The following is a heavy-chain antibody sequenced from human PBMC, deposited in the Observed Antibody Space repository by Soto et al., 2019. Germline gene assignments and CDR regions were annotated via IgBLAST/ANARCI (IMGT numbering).Heavy chain of an antibody. CDR1: GFTFSSYW. CDR3: ARDEARPLGY. V-gene: IGHV3-7*01. D-gene: IGHD6-6*01. Sequence: GGSLRLSCAASGFTFSSYWMSWVRRAPGKGLEWVANIKPDGSEKYYVDSVRGRFTISRDNVENSLNLQMNSLRAEDAALYYCARDEARPLGYWGQGTLVTVSS. CDR2: IKPDGSEK. J-gene: IGHJ4*02.